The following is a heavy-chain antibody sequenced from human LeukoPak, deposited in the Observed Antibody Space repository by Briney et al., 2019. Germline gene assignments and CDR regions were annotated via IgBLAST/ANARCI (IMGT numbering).Heavy chain of an antibody. CDR3: ARDSYDFWGGGYYYYYYGMDV. J-gene: IGHJ6*02. CDR1: GYTFTSYG. D-gene: IGHD3-3*01. Sequence: ASVKVSCKASGYTFTSYGISWVRQAPGQGLEWMGWISAYNGNTNYAQKLQGRVTMTTDTSTSTAYMELRGLRSDDTAVYYCARDSYDFWGGGYYYYYYGMDVWGQGTTVTVSS. CDR2: ISAYNGNT. V-gene: IGHV1-18*01.